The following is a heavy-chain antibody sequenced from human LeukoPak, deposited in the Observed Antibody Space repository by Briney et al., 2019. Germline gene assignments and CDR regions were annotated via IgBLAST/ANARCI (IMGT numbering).Heavy chain of an antibody. Sequence: ASVKVSCKPSGGTFSSIAFSWVRQAPGQGPEWMGGIIPIFGTTTYAQKFQGSVTITTDESTTTAYMELNSLRSEDTAVYYCARDFWNFDDSRGYYRDFDSWGQGTLVTVSS. V-gene: IGHV1-69*05. J-gene: IGHJ5*01. CDR1: GGTFSSIA. CDR2: IIPIFGTT. D-gene: IGHD3-22*01. CDR3: ARDFWNFDDSRGYYRDFDS.